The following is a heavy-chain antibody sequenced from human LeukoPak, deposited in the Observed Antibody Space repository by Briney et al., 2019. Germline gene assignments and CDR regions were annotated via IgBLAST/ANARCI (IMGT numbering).Heavy chain of an antibody. J-gene: IGHJ6*03. CDR1: GFTFSSYG. Sequence: GRSLRLSCAASGFTFSSYGMRWVRQAPGKGLEWVAVIWYDGSNKYYADSVKGRFTISRDNSKNTLYLQMNSLRAEDTAVYYCAKIGVQLWLLDYYYYMDVWGKGTTVTVSS. D-gene: IGHD5-18*01. V-gene: IGHV3-33*06. CDR2: IWYDGSNK. CDR3: AKIGVQLWLLDYYYYMDV.